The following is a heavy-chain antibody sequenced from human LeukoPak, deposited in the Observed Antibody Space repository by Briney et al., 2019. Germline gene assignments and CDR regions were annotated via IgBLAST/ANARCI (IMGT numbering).Heavy chain of an antibody. CDR2: ISGSSSVT. V-gene: IGHV3-23*01. Sequence: GGSLRLSCVASGFTFSNYAMTWVRQAPGKGLEWVSVISGSSSVTSYADSVKGRFTISRDNSKNTLYLQMNSLRDEDTATYYCAKDRATSVARVYDYWGQGTLVTVSS. J-gene: IGHJ4*02. CDR1: GFTFSNYA. D-gene: IGHD2-21*01. CDR3: AKDRATSVARVYDY.